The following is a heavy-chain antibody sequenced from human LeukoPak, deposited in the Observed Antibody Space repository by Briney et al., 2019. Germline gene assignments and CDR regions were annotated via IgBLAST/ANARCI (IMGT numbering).Heavy chain of an antibody. CDR3: AKEQDSGAYRTADN. J-gene: IGHJ4*02. V-gene: IGHV1-2*06. CDR2: INLKSGGT. CDR1: GYSFSDSY. D-gene: IGHD2-15*01. Sequence: ASVKVSCKASGYSFSDSYIHWVRQAPAHGPELLGRINLKSGGTTYAQKFQGRVAMTRDTSINTAYMELSGLTSDDTAVFYCAKEQDSGAYRTADNWGQGTLVTVSS.